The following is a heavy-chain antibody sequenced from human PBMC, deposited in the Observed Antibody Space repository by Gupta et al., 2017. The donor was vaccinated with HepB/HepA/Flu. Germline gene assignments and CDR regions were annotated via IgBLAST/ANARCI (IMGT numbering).Heavy chain of an antibody. V-gene: IGHV4-34*01. Sequence: QVQLQQWGAGLLKPSETLSLTCAVYGGSFSGYYWSWIRQSPGKGLEWIGEINHSGSTNYNPSLKSRVTISVDTSKNQFSLKLSSVTAADTAVYYCARGSGYSGYRYYMDVWGKGTTVTVSS. J-gene: IGHJ6*03. CDR3: ARGSGYSGYRYYMDV. CDR1: GGSFSGYY. CDR2: INHSGST. D-gene: IGHD5-12*01.